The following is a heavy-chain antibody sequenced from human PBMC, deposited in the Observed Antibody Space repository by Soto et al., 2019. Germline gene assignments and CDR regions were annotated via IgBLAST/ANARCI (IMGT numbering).Heavy chain of an antibody. Sequence: QVQLVQSGAEVKKPGSSVKVSCKASGGTFSNFAISWVRQAPGQGLEWMGGIIPMFTTTNYGQKFLGRVTITADESTGAAYMELSSLRSEDSAVYYCARCGIRYHSICYYLGIYGMDVWGQGTTVAVSS. CDR3: ARCGIRYHSICYYLGIYGMDV. V-gene: IGHV1-69*12. CDR2: IIPMFTTT. CDR1: GGTFSNFA. J-gene: IGHJ6*02. D-gene: IGHD3-22*01.